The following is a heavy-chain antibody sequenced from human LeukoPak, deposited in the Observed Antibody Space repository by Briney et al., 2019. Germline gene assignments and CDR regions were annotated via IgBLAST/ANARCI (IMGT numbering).Heavy chain of an antibody. D-gene: IGHD1-20*01. V-gene: IGHV3-23*01. CDR2: ISGSGGST. Sequence: GGSLRLSCAASGFTFSSYGMSWVRQAPGKGLEWVSAISGSGGSTYYADSVKGRFTISRDNSKNTLYLQINSLRAEDTAVYYCARDNFGLDYWGHGTLVTVSS. CDR1: GFTFSSYG. J-gene: IGHJ4*01. CDR3: ARDNFGLDY.